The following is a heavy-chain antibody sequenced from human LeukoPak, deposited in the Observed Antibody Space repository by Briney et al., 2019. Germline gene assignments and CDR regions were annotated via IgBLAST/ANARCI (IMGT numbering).Heavy chain of an antibody. CDR3: ARDLGGSYYDFWSGYYLGHYYYYYGMDV. CDR1: GFTFSSYW. J-gene: IGHJ6*02. CDR2: INSDGSST. D-gene: IGHD3-3*01. V-gene: IGHV3-74*01. Sequence: LTGGSLRLSCAASGFTFSSYWMHWVRQAPGKGLVWVSRINSDGSSTSYADSVKGRFTISRDNSKNTLYLQMNSLRAEDTAVYYCARDLGGSYYDFWSGYYLGHYYYYYGMDVWGQGTTVTVSS.